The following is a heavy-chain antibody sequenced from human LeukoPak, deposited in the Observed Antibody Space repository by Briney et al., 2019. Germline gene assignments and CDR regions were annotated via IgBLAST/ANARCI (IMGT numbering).Heavy chain of an antibody. CDR2: ISGSGTTI. CDR3: ASYGSGSL. Sequence: PGGSLRLSCVASGFTFSSFEMNWVRQAPGKGLEWISYISGSGTTISYADSVKGRFTISGDNANNSLFLQMNTLRVDDTAFYYCASYGSGSLWGKGTLVTVSS. J-gene: IGHJ4*02. D-gene: IGHD3-10*01. V-gene: IGHV3-48*03. CDR1: GFTFSSFE.